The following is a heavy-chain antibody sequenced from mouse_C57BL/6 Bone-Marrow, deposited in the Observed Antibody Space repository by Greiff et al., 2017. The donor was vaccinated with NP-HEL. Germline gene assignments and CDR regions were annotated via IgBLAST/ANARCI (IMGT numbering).Heavy chain of an antibody. CDR3: ARGMGYYYGSSPFYYFDY. CDR2: IYPGGGYT. J-gene: IGHJ2*01. D-gene: IGHD1-1*01. CDR1: GYTFTNYW. Sequence: VQLQESGAELVRPGTSVKMSCKASGYTFTNYWIGWAKQRPGHGLEWIGDIYPGGGYTNYNEKFKGKATLTADKSSSTAYMQFSSLTSEDSAIYYCARGMGYYYGSSPFYYFDYWGQGTTLTVSS. V-gene: IGHV1-63*01.